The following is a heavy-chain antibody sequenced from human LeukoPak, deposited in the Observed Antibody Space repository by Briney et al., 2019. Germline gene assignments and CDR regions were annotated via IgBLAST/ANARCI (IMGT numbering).Heavy chain of an antibody. CDR3: AKGINHIDY. D-gene: IGHD1-14*01. Sequence: QPGRSPRLSCEASGFTFSSYGMQWVRQAPGKGLEWVAVISYDESNKYYGDSVKGRFTISRDNSKNTLYLQMNSLRAEDTAVYYCAKGINHIDYWGQGTLVTVSS. CDR1: GFTFSSYG. J-gene: IGHJ4*02. V-gene: IGHV3-30*18. CDR2: ISYDESNK.